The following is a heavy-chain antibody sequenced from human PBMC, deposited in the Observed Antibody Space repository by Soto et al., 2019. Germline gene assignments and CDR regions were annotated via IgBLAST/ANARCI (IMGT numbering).Heavy chain of an antibody. J-gene: IGHJ4*02. V-gene: IGHV1-69*01. Sequence: QVQLVQSGAEVKKPGSSVKVSCKASGGTFSSYAISWVRQAPGQGLEWMGGIIPIFGTANYAQKFQGRVTITADESTSTAYMELSTLRSEDTALYYCARGPGGITMVRGVTYGYDYWGQGTLVTVSS. CDR3: ARGPGGITMVRGVTYGYDY. CDR2: IIPIFGTA. D-gene: IGHD3-10*01. CDR1: GGTFSSYA.